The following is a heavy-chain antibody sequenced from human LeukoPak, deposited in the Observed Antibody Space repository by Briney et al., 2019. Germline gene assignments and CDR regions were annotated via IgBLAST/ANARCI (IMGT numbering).Heavy chain of an antibody. CDR1: GYTFTSYY. J-gene: IGHJ4*02. V-gene: IGHV1-46*01. D-gene: IGHD1/OR15-1a*01. CDR3: ARDGGGTGTPRYSFDY. CDR2: INPSGGST. Sequence: GASVKVSCKASGYTFTSYYMHWVRQAPGQGLEWMGIINPSGGSTSYAQKFQGRVTMTRDTSTSTVYMELSSLRSEDTAVYYCARDGGGTGTPRYSFDYWGQGTLVTVSS.